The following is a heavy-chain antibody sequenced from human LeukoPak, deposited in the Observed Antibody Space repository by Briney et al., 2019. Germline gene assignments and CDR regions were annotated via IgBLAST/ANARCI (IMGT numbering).Heavy chain of an antibody. CDR2: IKSKTDGGTT. CDR1: GFTFSNAW. V-gene: IGHV3-15*01. D-gene: IGHD3-16*01. CDR3: TTVWGSSILYDAFDI. Sequence: PGGSLRLSCAASGFTFSNAWMSWVRQAPGKGLEWVGRIKSKTDGGTTDYAAPVKGRFTISRDDSKNTLYLQMNSLKTEDTAVYYCTTVWGSSILYDAFDIWGQGTMVTVSS. J-gene: IGHJ3*02.